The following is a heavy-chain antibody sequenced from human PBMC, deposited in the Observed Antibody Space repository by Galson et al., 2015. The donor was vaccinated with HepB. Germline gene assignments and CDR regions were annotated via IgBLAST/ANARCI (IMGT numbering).Heavy chain of an antibody. CDR3: TRGQQWLPPDH. D-gene: IGHD5-12*01. J-gene: IGHJ4*02. CDR1: EGTFSSNG. V-gene: IGHV1-69*10. CDR2: IIAILGIT. Sequence: SVKVSCKASEGTFSSNGINWVRQAPGQGLEWMGGIIAILGITNYAQKFRGRVTITADKSTSIAYMELTSLKSEDTAMYFCTRGQQWLPPDHWGQGTLVTVSS.